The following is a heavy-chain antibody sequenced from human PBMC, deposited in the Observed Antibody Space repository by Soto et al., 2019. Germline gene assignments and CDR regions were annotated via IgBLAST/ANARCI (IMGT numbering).Heavy chain of an antibody. D-gene: IGHD2-21*01. CDR2: IYWDGDK. Sequence: QITLKESGPTLVKPTQPLTLTCTFSGFSLTTSAAGVGWIRQPPGKALEWLALIYWDGDKRYSPSLKSRLTITKDTSKDQVVLTMTNMDPVDTGTYYCAHTRGGGNSAWFDPWGQGALVTVSS. CDR1: GFSLTTSAAG. V-gene: IGHV2-5*02. J-gene: IGHJ5*02. CDR3: AHTRGGGNSAWFDP.